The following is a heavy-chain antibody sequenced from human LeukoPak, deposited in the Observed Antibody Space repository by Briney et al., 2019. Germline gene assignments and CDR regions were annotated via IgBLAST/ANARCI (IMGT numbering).Heavy chain of an antibody. CDR3: ASLQGGYCSSTSCPEIDY. Sequence: EASVKVSCKASGGTSSSYAISWVRQAPGKGLEWMGGIIPIFGTANYAQKFQGRVTITADKSTSTAYMELSSLRSEDTAVYYCASLQGGYCSSTSCPEIDYWGQGTLVTVSS. V-gene: IGHV1-69*06. CDR1: GGTSSSYA. CDR2: IIPIFGTA. D-gene: IGHD2-2*01. J-gene: IGHJ4*02.